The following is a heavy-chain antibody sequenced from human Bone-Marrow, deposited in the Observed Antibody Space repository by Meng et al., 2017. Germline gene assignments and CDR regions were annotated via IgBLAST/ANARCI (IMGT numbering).Heavy chain of an antibody. CDR3: ARAGKGDYGDYFDS. D-gene: IGHD4-17*01. V-gene: IGHV4-31*01. CDR2: IFYTGTT. Sequence: QPSDSAPGLVHPAWTLSHPCTVSVVSLIREVYHCGWIRQIPGKGRECIGYIFYTGTTYYNPSLKSPLTMSVDTSQNQFSLKLNSVTAADTAVYYCARAGKGDYGDYFDSWGQGTLVTVSS. J-gene: IGHJ4*02. CDR1: VVSLIREVYH.